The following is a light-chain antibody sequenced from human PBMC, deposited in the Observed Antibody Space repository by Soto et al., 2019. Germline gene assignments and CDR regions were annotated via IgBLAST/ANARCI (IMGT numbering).Light chain of an antibody. CDR3: CSYARTYRLMI. J-gene: IGLJ2*01. Sequence: QSALTQPASVSGSPGQSITIACTGTNRDVGSYNLVSWYQQRPGEAPKLIISEVRNRPSGISYRFTGSKSGNTASLTISGLQTEDEADYYCCSYARTYRLMIFGEGTKLTVL. CDR2: EVR. V-gene: IGLV2-14*01. CDR1: NRDVGSYNL.